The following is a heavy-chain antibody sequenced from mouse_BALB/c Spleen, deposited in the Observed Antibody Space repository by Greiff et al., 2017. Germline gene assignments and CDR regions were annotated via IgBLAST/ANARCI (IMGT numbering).Heavy chain of an antibody. V-gene: IGHV14-1*02. CDR3: ARGYKGLFDY. CDR2: IDPENGNT. J-gene: IGHJ2*01. CDR1: GFNIKDYY. Sequence: EVQLQQSGAELVRPGALVKLSCKASGFNIKDYYMHWVKQRREQGLEWIGWIDPENGNTVYAPKFQGKASITADTSANTAYLQLSSLTSEDTAVYYCARGYKGLFDYWGQGTTLTVSA. D-gene: IGHD1-3*01.